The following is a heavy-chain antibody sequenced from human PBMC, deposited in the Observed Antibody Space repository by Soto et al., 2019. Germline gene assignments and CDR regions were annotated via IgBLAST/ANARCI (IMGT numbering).Heavy chain of an antibody. CDR2: FDPEDGET. J-gene: IGHJ5*02. Sequence: ASVKVSCKVSGYTLTELSMHWVRQAPGKGLEWMGGFDPEDGETIYAQKFQGRVTMTEDTSTDTAYMELSSLRSEDTAVYYCATELLISGYYSDWFDPWGQGTLVTVSS. CDR3: ATELLISGYYSDWFDP. D-gene: IGHD3-9*01. CDR1: GYTLTELS. V-gene: IGHV1-24*01.